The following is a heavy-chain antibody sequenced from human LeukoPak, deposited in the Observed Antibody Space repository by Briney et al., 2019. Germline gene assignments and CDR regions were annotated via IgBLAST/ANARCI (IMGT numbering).Heavy chain of an antibody. CDR2: IYSGGTT. J-gene: IGHJ4*02. V-gene: IGHV3-53*01. D-gene: IGHD4-23*01. Sequence: GGSLRLSCAVSGFAVSGNYMSWVRQAPGKGLEWVSLIYSGGTTYYADSVKGRFTISRDNSKNTLYLQMNSLRSEDTAVYYCARRAGGYSHPYDYWGQGILVTVSS. CDR3: ARRAGGYSHPYDY. CDR1: GFAVSGNY.